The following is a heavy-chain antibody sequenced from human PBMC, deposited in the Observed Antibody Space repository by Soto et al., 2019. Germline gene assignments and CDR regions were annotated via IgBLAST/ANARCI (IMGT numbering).Heavy chain of an antibody. CDR1: GFTFSSYG. J-gene: IGHJ6*03. CDR3: AKGANWNYYYYYYMDV. CDR2: ISYDGSNK. D-gene: IGHD1-20*01. Sequence: GGSLRLSCAASGFTFSSYGMHWVRQAPGKGLEWVAVISYDGSNKYYADSVKGRFTISRDNSKNTLYLQMNSLRAEDTAVYYCAKGANWNYYYYYYMDVWGKGTTVTVSS. V-gene: IGHV3-30*18.